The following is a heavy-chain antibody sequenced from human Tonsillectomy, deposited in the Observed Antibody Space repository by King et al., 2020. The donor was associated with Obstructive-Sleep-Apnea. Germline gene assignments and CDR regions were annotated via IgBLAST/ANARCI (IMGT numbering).Heavy chain of an antibody. J-gene: IGHJ4*02. CDR1: GGSISTGAYS. D-gene: IGHD6-13*01. V-gene: IGHV4-30-4*07. CDR2: IYYSGST. CDR3: ARDRPSLSSNWYVLDY. Sequence: QLQLQESGPGLVKPSQTLSLTCAVSGGSISTGAYSWSWIRQPPGKGLEWIGYIYYSGSTYYNPSLKSRVTMSVDTSKNQVSLKLSSVTAADTAVYYCARDRPSLSSNWYVLDYWGQGTLVTVSS.